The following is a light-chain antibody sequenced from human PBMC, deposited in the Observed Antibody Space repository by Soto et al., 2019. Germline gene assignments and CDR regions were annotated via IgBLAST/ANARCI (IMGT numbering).Light chain of an antibody. V-gene: IGKV3D-20*02. J-gene: IGKJ2*01. CDR1: QSVSSSY. CDR3: QHRSNWPRFT. CDR2: GAS. Sequence: EIVLTQSPGTLSLSPGEGATLSCRASQSVSSSYLAWYQQKPGQAPRLLIYGASSRATGIPARFSGSGSGTDFTLTISSLEPEDFALYYCQHRSNWPRFTFGQGTNLEI.